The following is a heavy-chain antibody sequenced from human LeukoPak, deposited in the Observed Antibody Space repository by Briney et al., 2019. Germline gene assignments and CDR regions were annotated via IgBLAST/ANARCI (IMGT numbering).Heavy chain of an antibody. J-gene: IGHJ4*02. D-gene: IGHD1-26*01. CDR1: GGSISSYY. CDR3: ASLYSGSYYGIDY. CDR2: IYYSGST. Sequence: SETLSLTCTVSGGSISSYYWSWIRQPPGKGLEWHGYIYYSGSTNYNPSLKSRVHISVDTSKNQFSLKLSSVTAADTAVYYCASLYSGSYYGIDYWGQGTLVTVSS. V-gene: IGHV4-59*01.